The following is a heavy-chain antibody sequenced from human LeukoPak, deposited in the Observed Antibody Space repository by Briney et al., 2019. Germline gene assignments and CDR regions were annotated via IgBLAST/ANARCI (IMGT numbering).Heavy chain of an antibody. D-gene: IGHD3-10*01. CDR2: IYYSGST. Sequence: SETLSLTCTVSGGSISSSSYYWGWIRQPPGKGLKWIGSIYYSGSTYYNPSLKSRVTMSVDTSKNQFSLKLSSVTAADTAVYYCARAHGSGDSDYWGQGTLVTVSS. J-gene: IGHJ4*02. CDR3: ARAHGSGDSDY. V-gene: IGHV4-39*07. CDR1: GGSISSSSYY.